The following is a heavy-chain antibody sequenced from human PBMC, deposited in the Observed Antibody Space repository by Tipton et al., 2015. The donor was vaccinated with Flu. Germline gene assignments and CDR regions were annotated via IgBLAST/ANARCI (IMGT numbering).Heavy chain of an antibody. Sequence: TLSLTCTDSGGSISSSSYNWGWIRQPPGKGLEWIGSIYYSGGTYYNPSLKSRVTISVDTSKSQFSLKLRSVTAADTAVYYCARLSYYDVDLKNFYFDYWGQGALVTVSS. CDR3: ARLSYYDVDLKNFYFDY. V-gene: IGHV4-39*01. J-gene: IGHJ4*02. CDR2: IYYSGGT. CDR1: GGSISSSSYN. D-gene: IGHD3-10*02.